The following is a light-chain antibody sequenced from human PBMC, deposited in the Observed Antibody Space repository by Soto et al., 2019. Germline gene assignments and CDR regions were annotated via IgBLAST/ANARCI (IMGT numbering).Light chain of an antibody. Sequence: EIVLTQSPGTLSLSPGERATLSCRASHSISNKYLAWYQQEPGQAPRLLIHGVSIRATGIPDRFSGSGSGTDFTLTISRLEPEDFAVYYCQLYSGSPWTFGQGTKVEIK. CDR3: QLYSGSPWT. CDR1: HSISNKY. J-gene: IGKJ1*01. V-gene: IGKV3-20*01. CDR2: GVS.